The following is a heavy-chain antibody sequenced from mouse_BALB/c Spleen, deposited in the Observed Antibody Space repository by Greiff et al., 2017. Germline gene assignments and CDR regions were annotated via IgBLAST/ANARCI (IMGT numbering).Heavy chain of an antibody. CDR2: ISYSGST. V-gene: IGHV3-8*02. J-gene: IGHJ1*01. CDR1: GDSITSGY. CDR3: AKRDPAGYFDV. Sequence: EVKLMESGPSLVKPSQTLSLTCSVTGDSITSGYWNWIRKFPGNKLEYMGYISYSGSTYYNPALKSRIYITRDTSKNQYYLQLNSVTTEDTATYYCAKRDPAGYFDVWGAGTTVTVAS.